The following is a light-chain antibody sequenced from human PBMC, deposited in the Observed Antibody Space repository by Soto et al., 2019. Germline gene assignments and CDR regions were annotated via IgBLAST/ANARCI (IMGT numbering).Light chain of an antibody. CDR2: EVS. CDR1: RSDVGGYNY. V-gene: IGLV2-14*01. CDR3: SSYTGSSTLV. Sequence: QSALTQPASVSGSPGQSITISCTGTRSDVGGYNYVSWYQQHPGKAPKIMIYEVSNRPSGVSNRFSGSKSGNTASLTISGLQAEDEADYYCSSYTGSSTLVFGGGTKLTVL. J-gene: IGLJ3*02.